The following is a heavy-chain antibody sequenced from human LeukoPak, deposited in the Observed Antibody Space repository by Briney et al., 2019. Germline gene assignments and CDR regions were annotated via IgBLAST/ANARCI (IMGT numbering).Heavy chain of an antibody. V-gene: IGHV3-30*02. CDR1: GFTFSSYG. D-gene: IGHD3-16*01. CDR2: IWYDGSNK. J-gene: IGHJ3*02. Sequence: PGGSLRLSCAASGFTFSSYGMHWVRQAPGKGLEWVAVIWYDGSNKYYADSVKGRFTISRDNSKNTLYLQMNSPRAEDTAVYHCAKPPSGGSLWGSYGYNTFDIWGQGTMVTVSS. CDR3: AKPPSGGSLWGSYGYNTFDI.